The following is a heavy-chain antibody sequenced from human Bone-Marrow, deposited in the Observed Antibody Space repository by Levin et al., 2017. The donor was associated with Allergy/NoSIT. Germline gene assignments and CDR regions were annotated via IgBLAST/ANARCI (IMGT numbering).Heavy chain of an antibody. CDR2: IYYSGST. CDR1: GGSISSGGYY. J-gene: IGHJ6*03. V-gene: IGHV4-31*03. CDR3: ARWVGGAAAGTYYYMDV. Sequence: SQTLSLTCTVSGGSISSGGYYWSWIRQHPGKGLEWIGYIYYSGSTYYNPSLKSRVTISVDTSKNQFSLKLSSVTAADTAVYYCARWVGGAAAGTYYYMDVWGKGTTVTVSS. D-gene: IGHD6-13*01.